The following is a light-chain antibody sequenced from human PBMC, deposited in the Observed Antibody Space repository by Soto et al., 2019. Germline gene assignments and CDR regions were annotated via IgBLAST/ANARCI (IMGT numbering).Light chain of an antibody. CDR3: QKYNSAPHT. CDR2: AAS. CDR1: QGISNY. Sequence: DIQMTQSPSSLSASVGDRVTITCRASQGISNYLAWYQQKPGKVPKLLIYAASTLKSGVPSRFSGSGSGTDFTLTISILQPEDVATYYCQKYNSAPHTFGQGTKLEIK. V-gene: IGKV1-27*01. J-gene: IGKJ2*01.